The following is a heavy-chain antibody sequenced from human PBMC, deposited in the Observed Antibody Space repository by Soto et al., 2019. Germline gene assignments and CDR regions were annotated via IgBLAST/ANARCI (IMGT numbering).Heavy chain of an antibody. Sequence: PGGSLRLSCAASGFTFSSYGMHWVRQAPGKGLEWVAVISYDGSNKYYADSVKGRFTISRDNSKNTLYLQMNSLRAEDTAVYYCAKDFSYSTLDYWGQGTLVTVSS. CDR1: GFTFSSYG. V-gene: IGHV3-30*18. J-gene: IGHJ4*02. CDR3: AKDFSYSTLDY. CDR2: ISYDGSNK. D-gene: IGHD6-13*01.